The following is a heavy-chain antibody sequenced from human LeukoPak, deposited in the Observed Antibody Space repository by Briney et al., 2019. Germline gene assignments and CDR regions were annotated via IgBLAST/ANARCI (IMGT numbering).Heavy chain of an antibody. V-gene: IGHV3-48*01. J-gene: IGHJ4*02. CDR3: AKDSYYYDSSGSSFDY. CDR2: ISSSSNII. D-gene: IGHD3-22*01. Sequence: SGGSLRLSCVASGFTFSSYSMNWVRQAPGKGLEWVSYISSSSNIIYYADSVKGRFTISRDNSKNTLYLQMNSLRAEDTAVYYCAKDSYYYDSSGSSFDYWGQGTLVTVSS. CDR1: GFTFSSYS.